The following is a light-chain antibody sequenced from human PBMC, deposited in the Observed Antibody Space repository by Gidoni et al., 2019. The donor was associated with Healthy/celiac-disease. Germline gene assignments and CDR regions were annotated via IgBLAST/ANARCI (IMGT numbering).Light chain of an antibody. V-gene: IGKV3-20*01. CDR1: QSVSSSY. CDR3: QQYGSFRT. CDR2: VAS. Sequence: EIVLTQSPGTLSVSPGERATLSCRASQSVSSSYLAWYQQKPGQAPRLLIYVASSSATGIPDRFSGSGSGTDFTLTISRLEPEDFAVYYCQQYGSFRTFGQXTKVEIK. J-gene: IGKJ1*01.